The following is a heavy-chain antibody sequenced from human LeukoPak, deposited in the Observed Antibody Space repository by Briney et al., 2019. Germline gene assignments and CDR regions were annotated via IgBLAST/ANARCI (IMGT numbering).Heavy chain of an antibody. CDR3: ARDLVVAAGTQWFDP. J-gene: IGHJ5*02. V-gene: IGHV1-18*01. Sequence: GASVTVSCKASGYTFTSYGISWVRQAPGQGLEWMGWISAYNGNTNYAQKLQGRVTMTTDTSTSTAYMELRSLRSDDTAVYYCARDLVVAAGTQWFDPWGQGTLVTVSS. CDR1: GYTFTSYG. CDR2: ISAYNGNT. D-gene: IGHD6-13*01.